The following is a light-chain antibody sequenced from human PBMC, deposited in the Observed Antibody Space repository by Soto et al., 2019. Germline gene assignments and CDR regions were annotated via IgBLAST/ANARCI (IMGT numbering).Light chain of an antibody. Sequence: EIVMTQSPATLSVSPGERATLSCRASQSVSSNLAWYQQKPGQAPRQLMYGASTRATGIPARFSGSGSGTEFTLPISSLQSEDFVVYFCQQYYNWPPYTFGQGTKLEIK. J-gene: IGKJ2*01. V-gene: IGKV3-15*01. CDR1: QSVSSN. CDR2: GAS. CDR3: QQYYNWPPYT.